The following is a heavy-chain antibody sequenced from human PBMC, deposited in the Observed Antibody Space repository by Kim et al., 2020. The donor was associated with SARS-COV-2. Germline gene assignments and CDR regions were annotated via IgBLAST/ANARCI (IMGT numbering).Heavy chain of an antibody. Sequence: GGSLRLSCADSGFTFSSYSMSWVRQAPGKGLEWVSSISSSGNSIYYADSVKGRFTISRDNAKNSLSLQMNSLRDEDTAVYYCAQFSRGYYSHFDYWGQGTLVTVSS. D-gene: IGHD3-22*01. CDR3: AQFSRGYYSHFDY. CDR1: GFTFSSYS. CDR2: ISSSGNSI. V-gene: IGHV3-48*02. J-gene: IGHJ4*02.